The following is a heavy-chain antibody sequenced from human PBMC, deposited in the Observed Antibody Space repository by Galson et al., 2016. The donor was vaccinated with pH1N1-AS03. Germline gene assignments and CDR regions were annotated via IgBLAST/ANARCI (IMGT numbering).Heavy chain of an antibody. CDR2: IYDSGRS. CDR3: ARVERRRLNGPMTFDY. V-gene: IGHV4-31*03. CDR1: GGSISSGGNY. Sequence: TLSLTCSVSGGSISSGGNYWTWIRQHPGKGLEWIGYIYDSGRSYYNPSLKSRLTISVDTSKKQFSLKLRSVTAGDTAVYYCARVERRRLNGPMTFDYWGQGTLVTVSS. D-gene: IGHD3-22*01. J-gene: IGHJ4*02.